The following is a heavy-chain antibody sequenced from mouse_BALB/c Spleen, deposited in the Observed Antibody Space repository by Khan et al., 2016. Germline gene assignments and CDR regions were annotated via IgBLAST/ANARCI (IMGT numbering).Heavy chain of an antibody. J-gene: IGHJ2*01. V-gene: IGHV5-17*02. CDR1: GFTFSSFG. CDR3: GRGDY. CDR2: ISSGGSAI. Sequence: EVELVESGGGLVQPGGSRKLSCAASGFTFSSFGMHWVRQAPEKGLEWLAFISSGGSAIYYSDTVKGRFTISRDNPKNTLFLQMTSLGSDDTAMYYCGRGDYWGQGTTLTVSS.